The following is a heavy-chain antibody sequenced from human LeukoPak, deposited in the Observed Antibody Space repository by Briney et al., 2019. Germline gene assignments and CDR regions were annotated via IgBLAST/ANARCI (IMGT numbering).Heavy chain of an antibody. CDR1: GYSLTSYW. J-gene: IGHJ4*02. CDR2: IYPGDSDT. Sequence: GESLKISCKGSGYSLTSYWIGWVRQMPGKGLEWMGIIYPGDSDTRYSPSFQGQGTISVDRSINTACVQWSSLKASDTAMYYCARVAYDSSGYYFDYWGQGTLVTVSS. D-gene: IGHD3-22*01. CDR3: ARVAYDSSGYYFDY. V-gene: IGHV5-51*01.